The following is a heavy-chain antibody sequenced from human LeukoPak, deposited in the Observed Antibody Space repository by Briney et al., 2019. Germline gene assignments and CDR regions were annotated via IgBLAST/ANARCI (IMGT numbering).Heavy chain of an antibody. D-gene: IGHD2-2*01. V-gene: IGHV1-3*01. CDR3: ARSDIVVVPAATPDSWFDP. Sequence: GASVKVSCKASGYTFTSYSMHWVRQAPGQRLEWMGWINAGNGNTKYSQKFQGRVTITRDTSASTAYMELSSLRSEDTAVYYCARSDIVVVPAATPDSWFDPWGQGTLVTVSS. J-gene: IGHJ5*02. CDR1: GYTFTSYS. CDR2: INAGNGNT.